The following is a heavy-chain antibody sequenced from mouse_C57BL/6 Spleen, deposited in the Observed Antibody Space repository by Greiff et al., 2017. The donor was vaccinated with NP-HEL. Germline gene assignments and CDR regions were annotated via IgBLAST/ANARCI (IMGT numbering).Heavy chain of an antibody. CDR1: GFTFSSYA. CDR2: ISDGGSYT. CDR3: ARGWYDYDVDYFDY. Sequence: DVKLVESGGGLVKPGGSLKLSCAASGFTFSSYAMSWVRQTPEKRLEWVATISDGGSYTYYPDNVKGRFTISRDNAKNNLYLQMSHLKSEDTAMYYCARGWYDYDVDYFDYWGQGTTLTVSS. J-gene: IGHJ2*01. D-gene: IGHD2-4*01. V-gene: IGHV5-4*03.